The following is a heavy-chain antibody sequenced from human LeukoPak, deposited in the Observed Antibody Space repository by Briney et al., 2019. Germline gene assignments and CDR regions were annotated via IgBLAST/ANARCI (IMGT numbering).Heavy chain of an antibody. Sequence: SETLSLTCTVSGGSISSGGYYWSWIRQHPGKGLEWIGYIYYSGSTNYNPSLKSRVTISVDTSKNQFSLKLSSVTAADTAVYYCARVQQWLDLWNWFDPWGQGTLVTVSS. V-gene: IGHV4-61*08. J-gene: IGHJ5*02. D-gene: IGHD6-19*01. CDR3: ARVQQWLDLWNWFDP. CDR1: GGSISSGGYY. CDR2: IYYSGST.